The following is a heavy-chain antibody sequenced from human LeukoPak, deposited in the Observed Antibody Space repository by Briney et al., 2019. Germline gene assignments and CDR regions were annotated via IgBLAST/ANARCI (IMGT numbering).Heavy chain of an antibody. Sequence: SQTLSLTCTVSGGSISRGDYYWSWIRQPPGKGLEWIGYIYDSGSTYYNPTLKSRVTISVDTSNNQFSLKLSSVTAADTAVYYCARDLPALVPVYWGQGTLVTVSS. CDR3: ARDLPALVPVY. D-gene: IGHD5-18*01. J-gene: IGHJ4*02. CDR2: IYDSGST. V-gene: IGHV4-30-4*01. CDR1: GGSISRGDYY.